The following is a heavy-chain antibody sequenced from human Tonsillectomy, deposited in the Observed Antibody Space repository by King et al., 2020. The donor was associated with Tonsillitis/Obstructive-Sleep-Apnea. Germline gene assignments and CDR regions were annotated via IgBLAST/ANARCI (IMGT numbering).Heavy chain of an antibody. CDR3: AKSAGWVGGLIKGGLDV. Sequence: VQLVESGAEVKKPGESLKISCKGSGYSFTNYWIGWVRQMPGKGLEWMGIIYPGDSDTRYSPSFQGQVTISADKSISTAYLQWSRLKASDTAMYYCAKSAGWVGGLIKGGLDVWGQGTTVTVSS. V-gene: IGHV5-51*03. J-gene: IGHJ6*02. CDR2: IYPGDSDT. CDR1: GYSFTNYW. D-gene: IGHD3-10*01.